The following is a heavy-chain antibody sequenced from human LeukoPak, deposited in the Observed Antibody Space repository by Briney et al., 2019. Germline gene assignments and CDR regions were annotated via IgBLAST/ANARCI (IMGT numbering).Heavy chain of an antibody. CDR2: IWYDGSKK. D-gene: IGHD4-11*01. Sequence: GGSLRLSCAASGFTFSSYGMHWVRQAPGKGLEWVAIIWYDGSKKYYADSVKGRFTISRDDSKSTLYLQMNSLRAEDTAVYYCARDVSYYSGDYWGQGTLVTVSS. CDR3: ARDVSYYSGDY. V-gene: IGHV3-33*01. J-gene: IGHJ4*02. CDR1: GFTFSSYG.